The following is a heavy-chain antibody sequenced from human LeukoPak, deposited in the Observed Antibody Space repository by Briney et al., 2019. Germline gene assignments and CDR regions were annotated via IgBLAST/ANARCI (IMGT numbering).Heavy chain of an antibody. Sequence: SETLSLTCTVSGGSISSGAHYWSWIRQHPGKGLEWIGYIYYSGTTHYNPSLKSRVTMSVDTSKNQFSLKLSSVTAADTAVYYCARVLRGTEYYLDNWGQGTLVTVSS. CDR3: ARVLRGTEYYLDN. V-gene: IGHV4-31*03. J-gene: IGHJ4*02. CDR2: IYYSGTT. D-gene: IGHD3-16*01. CDR1: GGSISSGAHY.